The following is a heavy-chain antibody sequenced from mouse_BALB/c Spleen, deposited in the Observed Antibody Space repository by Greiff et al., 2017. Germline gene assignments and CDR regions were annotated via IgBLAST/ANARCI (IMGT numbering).Heavy chain of an antibody. Sequence: EVQLVESGAELVKPGASVKLSCTASGFNIKDTYMHWVKQRPEQGLEWIGRIDPANGNTKYDPKFQGKATITADTSSNTAYMQLSSLTSEDTAVYYCARIYYYGSSYDYFDYWGQGTTLTVSS. CDR1: GFNIKDTY. CDR3: ARIYYYGSSYDYFDY. D-gene: IGHD1-1*01. CDR2: IDPANGNT. V-gene: IGHV14-3*02. J-gene: IGHJ2*01.